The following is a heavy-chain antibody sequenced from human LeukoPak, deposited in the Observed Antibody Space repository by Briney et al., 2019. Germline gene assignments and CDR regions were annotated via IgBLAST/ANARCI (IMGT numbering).Heavy chain of an antibody. Sequence: PGGSLRLSCAASGFTFSTYTMSWVRQAPGKGLEWVSSISSTSSYIYYADSVKGRFTISRDNAKNSLYLQMNSLRAEDTAVYYCARLEGSGKVPKAFDPWGQGTLVTVSS. CDR3: ARLEGSGKVPKAFDP. V-gene: IGHV3-21*01. CDR1: GFTFSTYT. D-gene: IGHD3-10*01. CDR2: ISSTSSYI. J-gene: IGHJ5*02.